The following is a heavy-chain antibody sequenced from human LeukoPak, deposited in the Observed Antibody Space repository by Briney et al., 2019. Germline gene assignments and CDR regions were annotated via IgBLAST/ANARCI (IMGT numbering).Heavy chain of an antibody. CDR1: GGSISSYY. V-gene: IGHV4-59*08. CDR2: IYYSGST. Sequence: PSETLSLTCTVSGGSISSYYWSWLRGPPGKGLEWIGHIYYSGSTKYNPSLKRRVSISVDTSKNQFSLKLSSVTAADTAVYYCARGAGAGYNLQPFDYWGQGTLVTVSS. J-gene: IGHJ4*02. CDR3: ARGAGAGYNLQPFDY. D-gene: IGHD5-24*01.